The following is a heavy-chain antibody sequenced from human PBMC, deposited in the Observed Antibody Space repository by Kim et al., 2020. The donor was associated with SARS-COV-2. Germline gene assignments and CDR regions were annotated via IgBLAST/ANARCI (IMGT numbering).Heavy chain of an antibody. D-gene: IGHD3-3*01. CDR2: ISSSSSYI. CDR1: GFTFSSYS. CDR3: ARGNVLRFLEWLPSAYYYYGMDV. J-gene: IGHJ6*02. V-gene: IGHV3-21*01. Sequence: GGSLRLSCAASGFTFSSYSMNWVRQAPGKGLEWVSSISSSSSYIYYADSVKGRFTISRDNAKNSLYLQMNSLRAEDTAVYYCARGNVLRFLEWLPSAYYYYGMDVWGQGTTVTVSS.